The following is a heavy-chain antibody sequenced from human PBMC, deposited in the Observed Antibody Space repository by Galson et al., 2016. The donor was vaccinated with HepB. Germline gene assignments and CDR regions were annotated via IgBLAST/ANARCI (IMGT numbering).Heavy chain of an antibody. CDR2: VYYSGST. CDR3: ARGWCYDSSSGFYSNYVDY. J-gene: IGHJ4*02. D-gene: IGHD3-22*01. Sequence: SETLSLACAVSGDSISSSNWWNWVRQPPGKGLEWIGEVYYSGSTNYNPSLKSRVTISVDKSKKQFSLKLSSVTAADTAVYYCARGWCYDSSSGFYSNYVDYWGQGILVSVSS. CDR1: GDSISSSNW. V-gene: IGHV4-4*02.